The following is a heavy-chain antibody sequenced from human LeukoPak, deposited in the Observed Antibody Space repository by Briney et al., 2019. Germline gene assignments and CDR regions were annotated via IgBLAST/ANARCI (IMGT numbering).Heavy chain of an antibody. J-gene: IGHJ6*03. CDR3: ARLYYMDV. CDR2: INHSGST. V-gene: IGHV4-39*07. Sequence: SETLSLTCTVSGGSISSSSYYWGWIRQPPGKGLEWIGEINHSGSTNYNPSLESRVTISVDTSKNQFSLKLSSVTAADTAVYYCARLYYMDVWGKGTTVTVSS. CDR1: GGSISSSSYY.